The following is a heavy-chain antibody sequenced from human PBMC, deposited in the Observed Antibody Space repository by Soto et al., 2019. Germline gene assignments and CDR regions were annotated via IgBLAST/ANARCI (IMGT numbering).Heavy chain of an antibody. CDR3: AIDTMYSSSSFYLFGP. D-gene: IGHD6-6*01. Sequence: QVQLVQSGAEVKKPGSSVKVSCKASGGTFSSYAISWVRQAPGHGLEWMGGIIPIFGTANYAQKFQGRVTITADESTSTAEMELSSLRSEDTAVYYCAIDTMYSSSSFYLFGPWGHRTLVTVAS. J-gene: IGHJ5*02. V-gene: IGHV1-69*01. CDR1: GGTFSSYA. CDR2: IIPIFGTA.